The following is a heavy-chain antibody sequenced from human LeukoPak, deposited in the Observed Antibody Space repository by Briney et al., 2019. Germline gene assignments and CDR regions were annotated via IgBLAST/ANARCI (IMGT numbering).Heavy chain of an antibody. J-gene: IGHJ4*02. CDR1: GFSVSNNY. CDR2: IYNDGRT. Sequence: PGGSLRLSCAASGFSVSNNYMSWVRQAPGKGLEWVSVIYNDGRTYYADSVRGRFTISRDNSENKVYLQMNSLRDDDAAVYYCATIVPNVVATLITDYWGQGTLVTVSS. V-gene: IGHV3-53*01. D-gene: IGHD5-12*01. CDR3: ATIVPNVVATLITDY.